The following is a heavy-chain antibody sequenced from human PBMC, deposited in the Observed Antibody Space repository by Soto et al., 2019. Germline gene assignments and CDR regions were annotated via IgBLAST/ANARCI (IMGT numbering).Heavy chain of an antibody. V-gene: IGHV4-39*01. Sequence: QLQLQESGPGLVKPSETLSLTCTVSSAPVSSTTYTWGWIRQTPGKGLAWVASVYYGGRSYYNPALNRRVTISVDTSKIQFSLKIPSVAATVTAVYYGARLNGYCVRGSFHGHYAMVVWGQGTKVTVS. J-gene: IGHJ6*02. D-gene: IGHD2-15*01. CDR1: SAPVSSTTYT. CDR2: VYYGGRS. CDR3: ARLNGYCVRGSFHGHYAMVV.